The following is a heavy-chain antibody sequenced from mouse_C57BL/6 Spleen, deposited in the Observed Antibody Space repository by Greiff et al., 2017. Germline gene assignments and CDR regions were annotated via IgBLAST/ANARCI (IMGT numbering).Heavy chain of an antibody. V-gene: IGHV1-4*01. CDR1: GYTFTSYT. CDR2: INPSSGYT. CDR3: ARTPLGGYAMDY. D-gene: IGHD4-1*01. Sequence: QVQLQQSGAELARPGASVKMSCKASGYTFTSYTMHWVKQRPGQGLEWIGYINPSSGYTKYNQKFKDKATLTADKSSSTAYMQLSSLTSEDSAVYYGARTPLGGYAMDYWGQGTSVTVSS. J-gene: IGHJ4*01.